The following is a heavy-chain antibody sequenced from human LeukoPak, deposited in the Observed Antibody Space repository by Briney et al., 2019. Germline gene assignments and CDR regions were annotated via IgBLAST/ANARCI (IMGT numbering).Heavy chain of an antibody. J-gene: IGHJ5*02. Sequence: SVKVSCKASGGTFSSYAISWVRQAPGQGLEWMGGIIPIFGTANYAQKFQGRVTITADESTSTAYMELSSLRSEDTAVYYCARGAHEDEDFWSGPTTCWFDPWGQGTLVTVSS. D-gene: IGHD3-3*01. CDR2: IIPIFGTA. V-gene: IGHV1-69*01. CDR1: GGTFSSYA. CDR3: ARGAHEDEDFWSGPTTCWFDP.